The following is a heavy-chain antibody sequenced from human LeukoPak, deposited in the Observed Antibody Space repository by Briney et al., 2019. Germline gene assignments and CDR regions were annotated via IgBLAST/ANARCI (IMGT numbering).Heavy chain of an antibody. CDR2: ISSSSSYI. CDR3: ARDVSRGSRFWSGYHKDYFDY. D-gene: IGHD3-3*01. Sequence: PGGSLRLSCAASGFTFSSYSMNWVRQAPGKGLEWVSSISSSSSYIFYADSVQGRFTISRDNAKNSLYLQMDSLRADDTAVYYCARDVSRGSRFWSGYHKDYFDYWGQGTLVTVSS. CDR1: GFTFSSYS. J-gene: IGHJ4*02. V-gene: IGHV3-21*01.